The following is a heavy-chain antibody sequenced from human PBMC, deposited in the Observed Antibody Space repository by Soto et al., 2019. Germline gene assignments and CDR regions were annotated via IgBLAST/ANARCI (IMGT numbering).Heavy chain of an antibody. D-gene: IGHD3-10*01. V-gene: IGHV2-5*02. J-gene: IGHJ6*02. Sequence: QITLKESGPTLVKPTQTLTLTCTFSGFSLSTSGVGVGWIRQPPGKALEWLALIYWDDDKRHSPSLKSRLTITKDTSKNQVVLTITNMDPVDTATYYCAHSVGSPHYYYGMDFWGQGTTVTVSS. CDR3: AHSVGSPHYYYGMDF. CDR2: IYWDDDK. CDR1: GFSLSTSGVG.